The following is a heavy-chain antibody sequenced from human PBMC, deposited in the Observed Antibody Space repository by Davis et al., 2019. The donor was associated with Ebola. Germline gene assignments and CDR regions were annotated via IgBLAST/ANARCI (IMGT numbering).Heavy chain of an antibody. CDR3: ASTTNWGTLFYYYYGMDV. CDR2: IIPIFGTA. J-gene: IGHJ6*02. Sequence: AASVKVSCKASGGTFSSYAISWVRQAPGQGLEWMGGIIPIFGTANYAQKFQGRVTIIADESTSTAYMELSSLRSEDTAVYYCASTTNWGTLFYYYYGMDVWGQGTTVTVSS. D-gene: IGHD7-27*01. V-gene: IGHV1-69*13. CDR1: GGTFSSYA.